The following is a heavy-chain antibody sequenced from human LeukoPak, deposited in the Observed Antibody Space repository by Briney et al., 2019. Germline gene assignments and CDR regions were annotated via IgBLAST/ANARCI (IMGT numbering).Heavy chain of an antibody. Sequence: PGGSLRLSCAASGFTFSSQSMNWVRQAPGKGLEWVSGISGSGDNTYYGDSVKGRFTISRDNSKSTMYLQMNSLRVEDTAVYYCVKWTGYGMNWGQGTLVTVSS. V-gene: IGHV3-23*01. CDR2: ISGSGDNT. CDR3: VKWTGYGMN. CDR1: GFTFSSQS. J-gene: IGHJ4*02. D-gene: IGHD3/OR15-3a*01.